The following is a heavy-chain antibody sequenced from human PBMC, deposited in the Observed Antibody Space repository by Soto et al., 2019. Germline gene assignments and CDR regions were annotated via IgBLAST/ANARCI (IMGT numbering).Heavy chain of an antibody. CDR2: ISAYNGNT. J-gene: IGHJ6*02. D-gene: IGHD5-18*01. CDR1: GYTFTSYG. V-gene: IGHV1-18*04. Sequence: ASVKVSCNASGYTFTSYGISWVRQAPGQGLEWMGWISAYNGNTNYAQKLQGRVTMTTDTSTSTAYMELRSLRSDDTAVYYCERVWLRRITGMDVWGPGTTVTVSS. CDR3: ERVWLRRITGMDV.